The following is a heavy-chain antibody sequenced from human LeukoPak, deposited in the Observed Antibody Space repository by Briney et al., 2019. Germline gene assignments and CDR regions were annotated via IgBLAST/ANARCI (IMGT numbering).Heavy chain of an antibody. Sequence: GGSLRLSCAASGFTFSDYYMSWIRQAPGKGLEWVSYISSSGSTIYYADSVKGRFTISRDNAKNSLYLQMNSLRAEDTAVYYCARDRDQIVVVPAAIGYWGQGTLVTVSS. CDR3: ARDRDQIVVVPAAIGY. D-gene: IGHD2-2*02. J-gene: IGHJ4*02. CDR1: GFTFSDYY. CDR2: ISSSGSTI. V-gene: IGHV3-11*04.